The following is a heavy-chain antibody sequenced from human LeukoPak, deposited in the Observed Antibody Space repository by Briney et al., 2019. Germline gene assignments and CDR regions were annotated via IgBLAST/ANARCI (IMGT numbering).Heavy chain of an antibody. V-gene: IGHV3-74*01. J-gene: IGHJ4*02. D-gene: IGHD1-26*01. CDR1: GFTFSSYW. CDR2: IKNDGSST. CDR3: ARVRGSYAPFRYYFDY. Sequence: PGGSLRLSCAASGFTFSSYWMHWVRQAPGKGLVWVSRIKNDGSSTSYADSVKGRFTISRDNAKNTLYLQMNSLRAEDTAVYYCARVRGSYAPFRYYFDYWGQGTLVTVSS.